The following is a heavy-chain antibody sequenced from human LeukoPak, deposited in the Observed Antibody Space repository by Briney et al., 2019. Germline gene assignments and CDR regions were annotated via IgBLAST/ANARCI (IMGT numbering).Heavy chain of an antibody. CDR1: GYSFTSYW. D-gene: IGHD2-2*01. CDR2: IYPGDTDT. Sequence: GESLKISCKGSGYSFTSYWIGWVRQMPGKGLEWMGIIYPGDTDTTYNPSFQGQVTISADKSISTAYLQWSSLKASDTSMYYCARLGCSSTSCFGWFDPWGQGTLVTVSS. CDR3: ARLGCSSTSCFGWFDP. V-gene: IGHV5-51*01. J-gene: IGHJ5*02.